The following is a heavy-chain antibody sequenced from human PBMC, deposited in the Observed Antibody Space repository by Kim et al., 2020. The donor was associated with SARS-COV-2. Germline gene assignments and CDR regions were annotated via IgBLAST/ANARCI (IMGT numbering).Heavy chain of an antibody. J-gene: IGHJ6*02. Sequence: ASVKVSCKASGYTFTSYGISWVRQAPGQGLEWMGWISAYIGYSNYAQKLQGRATMTTDTTTTTVYMELGSLRSDDTAVCYCARGLVVRGVAGVISPYYYYGIDVWGQATTVTV. CDR2: ISAYIGYS. CDR1: GYTFTSYG. V-gene: IGHV1-18*04. D-gene: IGHD3-10*01. CDR3: ARGLVVRGVAGVISPYYYYGIDV.